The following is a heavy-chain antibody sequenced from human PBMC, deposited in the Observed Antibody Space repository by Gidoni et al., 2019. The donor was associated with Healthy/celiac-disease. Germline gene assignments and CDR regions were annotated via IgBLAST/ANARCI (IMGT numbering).Heavy chain of an antibody. J-gene: IGHJ3*02. CDR3: ARAYSYGYVGAFDI. V-gene: IGHV3-30-3*01. Sequence: QVQLVESGGGVVQPGRSLRVSCAASGFPFSSYAMHWVRPAPGKGLGWGAVISYDGSNKYYADSVKGRFTISRDNSKNTLYLQMNSLRAEDTAVYYCARAYSYGYVGAFDIWGQGTMVTVSS. CDR2: ISYDGSNK. CDR1: GFPFSSYA. D-gene: IGHD5-18*01.